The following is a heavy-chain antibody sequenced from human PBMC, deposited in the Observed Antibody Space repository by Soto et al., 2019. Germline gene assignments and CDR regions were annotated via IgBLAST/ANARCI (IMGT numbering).Heavy chain of an antibody. D-gene: IGHD3-3*01. V-gene: IGHV4-34*01. J-gene: IGHJ6*02. CDR1: GGSFSGYY. CDR2: INHSGST. Sequence: PSENLSLTCAVYGGSFSGYYWSWIRQPPGKGLEWIGEINHSGSTNYNPSLKSRVTISVDTSKNQFSLKLSSVTAADTAVYYCARQYVRFLEWSLYYYYGMDVWGQGTTVTVSS. CDR3: ARQYVRFLEWSLYYYYGMDV.